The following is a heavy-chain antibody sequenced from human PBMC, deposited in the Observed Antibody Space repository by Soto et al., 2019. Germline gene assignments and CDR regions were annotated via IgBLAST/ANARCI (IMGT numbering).Heavy chain of an antibody. Sequence: EVQLVQSGGGSVQPGGSLRLSCAASGFTFTNYWMHWVRQVPGKGLVWVSRIDGVGTGTSYSDSVRGRFTISRDNAENMLYLQMNRLRAEDTAVYYFTTVFEYWGHGTLVTVSS. CDR3: TTVFEY. CDR1: GFTFTNYW. CDR2: IDGVGTGT. J-gene: IGHJ4*01. V-gene: IGHV3-74*01.